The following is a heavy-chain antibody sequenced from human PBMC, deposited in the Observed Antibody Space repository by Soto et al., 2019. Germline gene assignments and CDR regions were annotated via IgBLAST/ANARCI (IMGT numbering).Heavy chain of an antibody. CDR1: GCSISSSSYC. D-gene: IGHD1-26*01. CDR3: ARETDSGTYYTLDI. CDR2: IYDSGNT. Sequence: PSETLSLTCPVSGCSISSSSYCWGWIRQPPGKGLEWIGNIYDSGNTNYKPSLKSRVTISIDTSKNQFSLKLISVTAADTAVYYCARETDSGTYYTLDIWGQGTMVTVSS. V-gene: IGHV4-39*07. J-gene: IGHJ3*02.